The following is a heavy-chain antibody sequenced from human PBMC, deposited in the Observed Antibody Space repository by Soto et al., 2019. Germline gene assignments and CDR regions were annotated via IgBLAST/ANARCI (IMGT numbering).Heavy chain of an antibody. Sequence: SETLSLTCAVYGGSFSAYYWSWIRQPPGKGLEWIGEINHSGGTSYNPSLKSRVTISVDRSTNQFSLRLSSVTAADTAVYYCEMHYITVFREINFRRGVDYLDFWGQGTQVTVST. J-gene: IGHJ4*02. V-gene: IGHV4-34*01. D-gene: IGHD2-8*02. CDR3: EMHYITVFREINFRRGVDYLDF. CDR2: INHSGGT. CDR1: GGSFSAYY.